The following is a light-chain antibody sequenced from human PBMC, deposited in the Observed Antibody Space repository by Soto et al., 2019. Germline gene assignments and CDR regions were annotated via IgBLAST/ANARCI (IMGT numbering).Light chain of an antibody. V-gene: IGKV1-39*01. Sequence: DIQMTQSPSSLSASVGDRVSITCRASQSISSYLNWYQQKPGKAPKLLIYAAFTLQTGVSSRFIGSGSGTDFTLTINSLQPEDFATYYCQQYNSYSSTFGQGTKVDIK. CDR2: AAF. CDR1: QSISSY. CDR3: QQYNSYSST. J-gene: IGKJ1*01.